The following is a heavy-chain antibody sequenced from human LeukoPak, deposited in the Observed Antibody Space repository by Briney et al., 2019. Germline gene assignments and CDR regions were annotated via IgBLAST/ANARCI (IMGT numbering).Heavy chain of an antibody. CDR3: AGNYYDSSGYYYPVDY. D-gene: IGHD3-22*01. CDR1: GGSTSSYY. J-gene: IGHJ4*02. V-gene: IGHV4-59*01. CDR2: IYYSGST. Sequence: SETLSLTCTVSGGSTSSYYWSWIRQPPGKGLEWIGYIYYSGSTNYNPSLKSRVTISVDTSKNQFSLKLSSVTAADTAVYYCAGNYYDSSGYYYPVDYWGQGTLVTVSS.